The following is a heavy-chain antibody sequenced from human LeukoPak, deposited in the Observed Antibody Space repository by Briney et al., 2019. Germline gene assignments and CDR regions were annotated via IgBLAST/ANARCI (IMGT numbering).Heavy chain of an antibody. CDR1: GFTFSRYG. Sequence: GGSLRLSCAASGFTFSRYGLHWVRQAPGKGLEWVSVIYSGGSTYYADSVKGRFTISRDNSKNTLSLQMNSLRAEDTAVYYCARNSGYDLPFDYWGQGTLVTVSS. CDR2: IYSGGST. CDR3: ARNSGYDLPFDY. V-gene: IGHV3-NL1*01. J-gene: IGHJ4*02. D-gene: IGHD5-12*01.